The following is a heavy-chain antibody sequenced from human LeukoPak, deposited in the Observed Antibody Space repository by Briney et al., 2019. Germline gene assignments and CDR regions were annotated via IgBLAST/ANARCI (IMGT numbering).Heavy chain of an antibody. Sequence: ASVKVSCKASGYTFTSCGISWVRQAPGQGLEWMGWISAYNGNTDYAQKLQGRVTMTTDTSTSTAYMELRSLRSDDTAVYYCARPLHLDYYYYGMEGWGQGTTVTVSS. V-gene: IGHV1-18*01. D-gene: IGHD4-11*01. J-gene: IGHJ6*02. CDR3: ARPLHLDYYYYGMEG. CDR1: GYTFTSCG. CDR2: ISAYNGNT.